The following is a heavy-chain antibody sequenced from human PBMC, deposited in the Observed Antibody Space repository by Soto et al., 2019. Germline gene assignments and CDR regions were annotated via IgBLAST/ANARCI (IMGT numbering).Heavy chain of an antibody. Sequence: GGSLRLSCAASGFTFADYAMHWVRQAPGKGLEWVSGISWNSGSIGYADSVKGRFTISRDNAKNSLYLQMNSLRAEDTALYYCAKDEPYYYGMDVWGQGTTVTVSS. CDR1: GFTFADYA. CDR2: ISWNSGSI. CDR3: AKDEPYYYGMDV. J-gene: IGHJ6*02. V-gene: IGHV3-9*01.